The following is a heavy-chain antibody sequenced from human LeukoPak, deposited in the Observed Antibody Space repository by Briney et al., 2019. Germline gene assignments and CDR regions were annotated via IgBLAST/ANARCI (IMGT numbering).Heavy chain of an antibody. J-gene: IGHJ4*02. Sequence: GGSLRLSCAASGFTFSSYGMHWVRQAPGKGLGWVAVISYDGSNKYYADSVKGRFTISRDNSKNTLYLQMNSLRAEDTAVYYCAKAYPYGGYHGPFDYWGQGTLVTVSS. D-gene: IGHD5-12*01. CDR1: GFTFSSYG. V-gene: IGHV3-30*18. CDR3: AKAYPYGGYHGPFDY. CDR2: ISYDGSNK.